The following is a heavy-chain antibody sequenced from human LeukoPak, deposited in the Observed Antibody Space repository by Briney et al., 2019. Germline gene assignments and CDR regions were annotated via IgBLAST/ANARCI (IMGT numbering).Heavy chain of an antibody. V-gene: IGHV3-48*03. D-gene: IGHD2-21*02. Sequence: PGGSLRLSCAASGFTFSSFEMNWVRQAPGKGLEWISYITSSGSTIYYADSVKGRFTISRDNAKNSLYLQMNSLRAEDTAVYYCAVAYRGDDCLGYYIDSWGQGTLVAVSS. CDR2: ITSSGSTI. J-gene: IGHJ4*02. CDR1: GFTFSSFE. CDR3: AVAYRGDDCLGYYIDS.